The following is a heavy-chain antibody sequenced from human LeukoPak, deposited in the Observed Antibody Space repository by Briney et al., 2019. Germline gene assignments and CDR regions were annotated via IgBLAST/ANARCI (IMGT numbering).Heavy chain of an antibody. D-gene: IGHD3-16*01. CDR3: AKDWRGDHWFDP. CDR2: ISYDGSNK. Sequence: GGSLRLSCVASGFTLSSYIMHWVRQPPGKGLEWVALISYDGSNKYYADSVKGRFTIFRDISKNTLYLEMNSLRAEDTAFYYCAKDWRGDHWFDPWGQGTLVTVSS. CDR1: GFTLSSYI. V-gene: IGHV3-30-3*01. J-gene: IGHJ5*02.